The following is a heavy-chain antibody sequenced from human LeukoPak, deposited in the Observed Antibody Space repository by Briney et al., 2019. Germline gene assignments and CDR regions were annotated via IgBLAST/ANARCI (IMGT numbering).Heavy chain of an antibody. CDR3: ARDLGGSTGAPWYYFDY. J-gene: IGHJ4*01. CDR2: INPNTGGT. V-gene: IGHV1-2*02. D-gene: IGHD2-2*01. CDR1: GYTFTDYY. Sequence: ASVKVSCKASGYTFTDYYFHWVRQVPGQGLECMGWINPNTGGTNSPQKFQGRVTMTRDTSISTAYMELTSLRSDDTAVYYCARDLGGSTGAPWYYFDYWGQGTLVTVSS.